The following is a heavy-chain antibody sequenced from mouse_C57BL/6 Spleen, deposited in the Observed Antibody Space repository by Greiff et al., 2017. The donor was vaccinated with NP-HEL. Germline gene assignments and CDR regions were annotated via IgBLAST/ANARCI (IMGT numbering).Heavy chain of an antibody. CDR1: GFTFSDYY. Sequence: EVQRVESEGGLVQPGSSMKLSCTASGFTFSDYYMAGVRQVPEKGLEWVANINYDGSSTYYLDSLKSRFIISRDNAKNILYLQMSSLKSEDTATYYCARLTTVVSPMTYFDYWGQGTTLTVTS. CDR3: ARLTTVVSPMTYFDY. J-gene: IGHJ2*01. V-gene: IGHV5-16*01. D-gene: IGHD1-1*01. CDR2: INYDGSST.